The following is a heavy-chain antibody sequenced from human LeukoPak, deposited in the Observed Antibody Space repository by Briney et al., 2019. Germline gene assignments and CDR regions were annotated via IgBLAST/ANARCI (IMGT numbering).Heavy chain of an antibody. CDR3: ARGPMVLITPVPGGFDP. D-gene: IGHD3-9*01. CDR2: ISYDGSDK. CDR1: GFTFSSYG. Sequence: GGSLRLSCAASGFTFSSYGMNWVRQAPGKGLEWVAVISYDGSDKYYADSVKGRFTISRDNSKNTLYLQMNSLRAEDTAVYYCARGPMVLITPVPGGFDPWGQGTLVTVSS. V-gene: IGHV3-30*03. J-gene: IGHJ5*02.